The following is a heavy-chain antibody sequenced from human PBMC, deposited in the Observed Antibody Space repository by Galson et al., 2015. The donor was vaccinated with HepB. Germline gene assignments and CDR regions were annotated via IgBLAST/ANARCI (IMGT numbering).Heavy chain of an antibody. J-gene: IGHJ4*02. CDR1: GFNFSDYS. V-gene: IGHV3-48*04. Sequence: SLRLYCAVSGFNFSDYSINWVRQAPGKGLEWLSYISGGSGTIYYADSVKGRFTVSRENAKNSLYLQMNSLRADDTAIYYCARDLKQLWLKGYFDYWGQGTLVTVSS. CDR3: ARDLKQLWLKGYFDY. CDR2: ISGGSGTI. D-gene: IGHD5-18*01.